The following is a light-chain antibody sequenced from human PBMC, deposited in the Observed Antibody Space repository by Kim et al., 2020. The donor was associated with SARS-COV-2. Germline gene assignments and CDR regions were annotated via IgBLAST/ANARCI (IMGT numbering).Light chain of an antibody. CDR2: GKN. V-gene: IGLV3-19*01. CDR1: NLRSYF. Sequence: SSVLTQDPAVSVAMGQTVRITCQGDNLRSYFASWYQQKPGQAPIIVMFGKNKRPSGIPDRFSGSSSGNTASLTITGAEAEDEADYYCSSRDFGAYLVIFGEGTQLTVL. J-gene: IGLJ2*01. CDR3: SSRDFGAYLVI.